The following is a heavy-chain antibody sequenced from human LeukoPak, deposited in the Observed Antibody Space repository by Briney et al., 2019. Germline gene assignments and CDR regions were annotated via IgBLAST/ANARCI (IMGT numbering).Heavy chain of an antibody. J-gene: IGHJ4*02. V-gene: IGHV4-59*08. CDR1: GGSISSYY. CDR2: IYYSGST. CDR3: ARHKNIGTIFGVVPYFDY. Sequence: SETLSLTCTVSGGSISSYYWSWIRQPPGKGLEWIGYIYYSGSTNYNPSLKSRVTISVDTSKNQFSLKLSSVTAADTAVYYCARHKNIGTIFGVVPYFDYWGQGTLVTVSS. D-gene: IGHD3-3*01.